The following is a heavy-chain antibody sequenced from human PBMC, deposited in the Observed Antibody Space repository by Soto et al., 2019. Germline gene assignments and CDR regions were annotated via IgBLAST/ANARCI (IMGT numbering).Heavy chain of an antibody. CDR2: IYYSGST. V-gene: IGHV4-31*03. CDR1: GGSISSGGYY. CDR3: ARFYDYGDYFDY. D-gene: IGHD4-17*01. Sequence: PSETLSLTCTVSGGSISSGGYYWSWIRQHPGKGLEWIGYIYYSGSTYYNPSLKSRVTISVDTSKNQFSLKLSSVTAADTAVYYCARFYDYGDYFDYWGQGTLVTVSS. J-gene: IGHJ4*02.